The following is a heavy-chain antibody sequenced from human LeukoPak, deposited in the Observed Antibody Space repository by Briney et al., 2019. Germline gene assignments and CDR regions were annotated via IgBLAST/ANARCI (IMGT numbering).Heavy chain of an antibody. V-gene: IGHV1-69*13. Sequence: SVKVSCKASGYTFTSYGISWVRQAPGQGLEWMGGIIPIFGTANYAQKFQGRVTITADESTSTAYMELSSLRSEDTAVYYCARDQRARFWSGYLDYWGQGTLVTVSS. J-gene: IGHJ4*02. CDR1: GYTFTSYG. CDR2: IIPIFGTA. D-gene: IGHD3-3*01. CDR3: ARDQRARFWSGYLDY.